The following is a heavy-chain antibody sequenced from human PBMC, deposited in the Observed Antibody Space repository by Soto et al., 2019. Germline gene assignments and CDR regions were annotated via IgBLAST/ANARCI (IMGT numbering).Heavy chain of an antibody. CDR2: IYYSGST. V-gene: IGHV4-59*08. CDR1: GSSISSYY. D-gene: IGHD3-16*01. CDR3: SRSQGGYYYYYMDV. J-gene: IGHJ6*03. Sequence: SETLSLTCRISGSSISSYYWRWIRQPPGKGLEWIGYIYYSGSTNYNPSLKSRVTISVDTSKNQFSLKLSSVTAADTAVYYFSRSQGGYYYYYMDVWGKGTTVTAP.